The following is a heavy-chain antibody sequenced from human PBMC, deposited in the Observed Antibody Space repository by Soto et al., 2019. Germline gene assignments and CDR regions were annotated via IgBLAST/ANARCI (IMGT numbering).Heavy chain of an antibody. CDR3: ARGDRGGFDL. J-gene: IGHJ3*01. Sequence: GGSLRLSCAASGFTFSNYGFNWVRRAPGRGLEWVSSISTSSGYVYYADSVTGRFTISRGNAKNSVYLEMTALRAEDTAVYYCARGDRGGFDLWGQGTTVTVSS. CDR2: ISTSSGYV. V-gene: IGHV3-21*01. CDR1: GFTFSNYG. D-gene: IGHD2-21*02.